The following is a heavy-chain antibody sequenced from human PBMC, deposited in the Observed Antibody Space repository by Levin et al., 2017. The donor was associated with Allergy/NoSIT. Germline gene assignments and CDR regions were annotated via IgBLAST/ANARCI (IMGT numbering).Heavy chain of an antibody. D-gene: IGHD2-2*01. CDR2: IYPGDSDT. V-gene: IGHV5-51*01. CDR3: ARRLRGFLGYCSSTSCYDGVNAFDI. CDR1: GYSFTSYW. Sequence: LGESLKISCKGSGYSFTSYWIGWVRQMPGKGLEWMGIIYPGDSDTRYSPSFQGQVTISADKSISTAYLQWSSLKASDTAMYYCARRLRGFLGYCSSTSCYDGVNAFDIWGQGTMVTVSS. J-gene: IGHJ3*02.